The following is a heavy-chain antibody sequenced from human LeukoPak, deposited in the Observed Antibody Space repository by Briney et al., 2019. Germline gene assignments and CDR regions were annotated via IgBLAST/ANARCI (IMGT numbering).Heavy chain of an antibody. Sequence: GASVTVSCKASGYTFTGYYMHWVRQAPGQGLEWMGWINPNSGGTNYAQKFQGRVTMTRDTSISTAYMELSRLRSDDTAVYYCARDKYCGGDCYYGMDVWGQGTTVTVSS. CDR2: INPNSGGT. J-gene: IGHJ6*02. CDR1: GYTFTGYY. D-gene: IGHD2-21*01. CDR3: ARDKYCGGDCYYGMDV. V-gene: IGHV1-2*02.